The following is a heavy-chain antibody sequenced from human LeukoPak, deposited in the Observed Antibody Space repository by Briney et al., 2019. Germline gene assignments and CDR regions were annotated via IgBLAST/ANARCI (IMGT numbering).Heavy chain of an antibody. D-gene: IGHD4-17*01. CDR2: INPNSGGT. V-gene: IGHV1-2*02. Sequence: GASVKLSCKASGYTFTGYYIHWVRQAPAQGLEWMGWINPNSGGTNYAQKFQGRVTMTRDTSISTAYMELSRLRSDDTAVYYCARESFSNDYGFDYWGQGTLVTVSS. J-gene: IGHJ4*02. CDR3: ARESFSNDYGFDY. CDR1: GYTFTGYY.